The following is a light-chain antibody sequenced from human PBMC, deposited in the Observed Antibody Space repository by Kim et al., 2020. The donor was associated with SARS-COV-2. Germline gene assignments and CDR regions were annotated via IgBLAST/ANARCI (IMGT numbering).Light chain of an antibody. J-gene: IGLJ3*02. CDR3: QTWGTGIHWV. V-gene: IGLV4-69*01. CDR1: SGHSSYA. Sequence: QLVLTQSPSASASLGASVKFTCTLSSGHSSYAIAWHQQQPEKGPRYLMKLNSDGSHSKGDGIPDRFSGSSSGAERYLTISSLQSEDEADYYCQTWGTGIHWVFGGGTQLTVL. CDR2: LNSDGSH.